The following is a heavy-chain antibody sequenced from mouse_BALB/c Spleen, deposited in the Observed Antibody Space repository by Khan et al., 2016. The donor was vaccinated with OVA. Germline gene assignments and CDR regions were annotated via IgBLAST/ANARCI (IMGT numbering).Heavy chain of an antibody. V-gene: IGHV9-3-1*01. J-gene: IGHJ4*01. Sequence: QIQLVQSGPELKKPGETVKISCKASGYTFTNYGMNWVKQAPGKALKWMGWISTYTGEPTYADDFKGRFAFSLETSASTAYLQINNLKNEDTATYFCTRPPHFSYGWVYWGQGTSVTVAS. D-gene: IGHD2-2*01. CDR2: ISTYTGEP. CDR3: TRPPHFSYGWVY. CDR1: GYTFTNYG.